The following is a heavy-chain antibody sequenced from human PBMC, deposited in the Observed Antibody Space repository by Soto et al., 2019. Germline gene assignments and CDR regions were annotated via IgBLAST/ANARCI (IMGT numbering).Heavy chain of an antibody. Sequence: GASVKVSCKASGGTFSSYAISWVRQAPGQGLEWMGGIIPIFGTANYAQKFQGRVTITADESTSTAYMELSSLRSEDTAVYYCAETLYPIQATIAVAGPYYYYGMDVWGQGTTVTVSS. CDR1: GGTFSSYA. D-gene: IGHD6-19*01. CDR3: AETLYPIQATIAVAGPYYYYGMDV. J-gene: IGHJ6*02. V-gene: IGHV1-69*13. CDR2: IIPIFGTA.